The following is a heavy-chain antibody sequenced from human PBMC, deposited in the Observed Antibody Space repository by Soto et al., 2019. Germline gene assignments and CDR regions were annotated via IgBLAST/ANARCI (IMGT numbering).Heavy chain of an antibody. D-gene: IGHD3-10*01. CDR2: IIPIFGTA. CDR3: ASAPNGGSGPYYYYGMDV. CDR1: GGTFSSYA. J-gene: IGHJ6*02. V-gene: IGHV1-69*01. Sequence: QVQLVQSGAEVKKPGSSVKVSCKASGGTFSSYAISWVRQAPGQGLEWMGGIIPIFGTANYAQKFQGRVTITADESTSTAYMELSSLRSEDTAVDYCASAPNGGSGPYYYYGMDVWCQGTTVTVSS.